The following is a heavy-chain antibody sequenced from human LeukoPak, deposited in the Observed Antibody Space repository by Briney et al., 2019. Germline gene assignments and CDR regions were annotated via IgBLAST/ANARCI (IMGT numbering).Heavy chain of an antibody. CDR2: ISYDGSNK. CDR1: GFTFSSYA. Sequence: GGSLRLSCAASGFTFSSYAMHWVRQAPGKGLEWVAVISYDGSNKYYADSVKGRFTISRDNSKNTLYVQINSLRLEDTAVYFCARGQLRFLEWSSAFDYWGQGTLVTVSS. D-gene: IGHD3-3*01. V-gene: IGHV3-30*04. CDR3: ARGQLRFLEWSSAFDY. J-gene: IGHJ4*02.